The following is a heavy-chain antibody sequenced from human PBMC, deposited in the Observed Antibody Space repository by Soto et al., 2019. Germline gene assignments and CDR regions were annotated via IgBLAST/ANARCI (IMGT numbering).Heavy chain of an antibody. D-gene: IGHD2-15*01. V-gene: IGHV1-8*01. CDR2: MNPNSGNT. Sequence: ASVKVSCKASGYTFTSYDINWVRQATGQGLEWMGWMNPNSGNTGYAQKFQGRVTMTRNTSISTAYMELSSLRSEDTAVYYCARGVGDACSGGSCCWFDPWGQGTLVTVSS. CDR1: GYTFTSYD. J-gene: IGHJ5*02. CDR3: ARGVGDACSGGSCCWFDP.